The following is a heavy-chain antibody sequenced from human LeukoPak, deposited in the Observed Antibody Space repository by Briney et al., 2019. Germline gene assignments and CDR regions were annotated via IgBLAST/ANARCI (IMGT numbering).Heavy chain of an antibody. V-gene: IGHV4-61*02. CDR1: GGSISSGSYY. CDR2: IYTSGST. D-gene: IGHD1-26*01. CDR3: ARRYLGARLFDI. Sequence: PSQTLSLTCTVSGGSISSGSYYWSWIRQPAGKGLEWIGRIYTSGSTNYNPSLKSRVTISVDTSKNQFSLKLSSVTAADTAVYYCARRYLGARLFDIWGQGTMVTVSS. J-gene: IGHJ3*02.